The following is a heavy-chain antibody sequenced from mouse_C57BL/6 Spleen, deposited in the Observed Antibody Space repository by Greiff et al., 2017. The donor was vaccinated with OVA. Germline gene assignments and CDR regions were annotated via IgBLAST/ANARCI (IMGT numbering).Heavy chain of an antibody. J-gene: IGHJ2*01. CDR2: ISDGGSYT. Sequence: VQLKESGGGLVKPGGSLKLSCAASGFTFSSYAMSWVRQTPEKRLEWVATISDGGSYTYYPDNVKGRFSISRDNAKNNLYLQMSHLKSEDTAMYYCARERGSYFDYWGQGTTLTVSS. V-gene: IGHV5-4*01. CDR3: ARERGSYFDY. CDR1: GFTFSSYA.